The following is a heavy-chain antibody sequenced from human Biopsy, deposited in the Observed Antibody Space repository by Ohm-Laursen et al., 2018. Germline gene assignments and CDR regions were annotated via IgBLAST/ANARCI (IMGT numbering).Heavy chain of an antibody. D-gene: IGHD2-8*01. CDR1: GFTFSDYW. J-gene: IGHJ4*02. Sequence: SLRLSCTASGFTFSDYWMGWVRQAPGKGLEWVANIKQDGNEKYYVDSVMGRFTISRDNSKNTLYLQMNSLRGEDTAVYYCAKCMTGGSNYYFHHCGQGTLVTVSS. V-gene: IGHV3-7*01. CDR3: AKCMTGGSNYYFHH. CDR2: IKQDGNEK.